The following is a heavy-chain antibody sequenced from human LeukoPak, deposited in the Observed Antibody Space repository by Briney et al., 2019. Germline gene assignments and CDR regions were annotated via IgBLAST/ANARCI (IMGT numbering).Heavy chain of an antibody. CDR3: ARDIVGVTRAFGY. V-gene: IGHV4-59*01. Sequence: SETLSLTCTVSGGSISSYYWSWIRQPPGKGLEWIGYIYYSGNTNYNPSLKSRVTMSVDTSKNQFSLKLSSVTAADTAAYYCARDIVGVTRAFGYWGQGTLATVSS. J-gene: IGHJ4*02. D-gene: IGHD1-26*01. CDR1: GGSISSYY. CDR2: IYYSGNT.